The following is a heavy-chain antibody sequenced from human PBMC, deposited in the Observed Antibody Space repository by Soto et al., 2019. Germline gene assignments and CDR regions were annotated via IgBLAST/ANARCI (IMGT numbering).Heavy chain of an antibody. CDR3: ARAYSSNWYYFDY. CDR2: IYYSGST. J-gene: IGHJ4*02. D-gene: IGHD6-13*01. Sequence: PSETLSLTCTVSGGSISSGGYYWSWIRQHPGKGLEWIGYIYYSGSTYYNPSLKSRVTISVDTSKNQFSLKLSSVTAADTAVYYCARAYSSNWYYFDYWGQGTLVTVSS. CDR1: GGSISSGGYY. V-gene: IGHV4-31*03.